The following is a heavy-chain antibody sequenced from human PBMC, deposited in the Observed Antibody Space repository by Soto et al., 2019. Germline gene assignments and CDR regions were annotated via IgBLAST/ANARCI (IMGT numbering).Heavy chain of an antibody. CDR1: GFTFSSYA. J-gene: IGHJ6*02. V-gene: IGHV3-30-3*01. D-gene: IGHD1-26*01. Sequence: QVQPVESGGGVVQPGRSLRLSCAASGFTFSSYAMHWVRQAPGKGLEWVAVISYDGSNKYYADSVKGRFTISRDNSKNTLYLQMNSLRAEDTAVYYCARGTLLYGMDVWGQGTTVTVSS. CDR2: ISYDGSNK. CDR3: ARGTLLYGMDV.